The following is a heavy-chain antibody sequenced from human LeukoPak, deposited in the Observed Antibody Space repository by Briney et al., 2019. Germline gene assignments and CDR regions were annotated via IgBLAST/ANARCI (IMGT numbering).Heavy chain of an antibody. CDR1: GGTFSSYA. D-gene: IGHD1-7*01. Sequence: GASVKVSCKASGGTFSSYAISWVRQAPGQGPEWMGRIIPILGIANYAQKFQGRVTITADKSTSTAYMELSSLRSEDTAVYYCARESVAGTPDYWGQGTLVTVSS. J-gene: IGHJ4*02. V-gene: IGHV1-69*04. CDR3: ARESVAGTPDY. CDR2: IIPILGIA.